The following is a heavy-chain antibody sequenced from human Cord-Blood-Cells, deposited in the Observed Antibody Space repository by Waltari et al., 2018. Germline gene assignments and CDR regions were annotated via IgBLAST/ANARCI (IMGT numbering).Heavy chain of an antibody. CDR2: SIPIFGTA. CDR1: GGTFSSYA. J-gene: IGHJ6*02. V-gene: IGHV1-69*01. D-gene: IGHD3-10*01. Sequence: QVQLVQSGAEVKKPGSSVKVSCKASGGTFSSYAISWVRQAPGQGLEWMGGSIPIFGTANYAQKFQGRVTITADESTSTAYMELSSLRSEDTAVYYCARVGYYYGSGSYYYYGMDVWGQGTTVTVSS. CDR3: ARVGYYYGSGSYYYYGMDV.